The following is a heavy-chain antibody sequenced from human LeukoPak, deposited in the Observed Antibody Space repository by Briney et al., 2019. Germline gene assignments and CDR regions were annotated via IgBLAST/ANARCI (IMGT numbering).Heavy chain of an antibody. CDR1: GGSISSSSYY. J-gene: IGHJ4*02. V-gene: IGHV4-39*07. CDR2: IYYSGST. D-gene: IGHD3-22*01. CDR3: ARGRYTYYYDSSGYYPFDY. Sequence: PSETLSLTCTVSGGSISSSSYYWGWIRQPPGKGLEWIGSIYYSGSTYYNPSLKSRVTISVATSKNQFSLKLSSVTAADTAVYYCARGRYTYYYDSSGYYPFDYWGQGTLVTVSS.